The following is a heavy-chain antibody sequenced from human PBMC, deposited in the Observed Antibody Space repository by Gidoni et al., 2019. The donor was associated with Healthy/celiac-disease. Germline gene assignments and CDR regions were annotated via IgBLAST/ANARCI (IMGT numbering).Heavy chain of an antibody. CDR2: IYPGDSDT. CDR1: GYSFTSYW. D-gene: IGHD2-2*01. V-gene: IGHV5-51*01. J-gene: IGHJ4*02. CDR3: ARPYCSSTSCYDGFLDY. Sequence: EVQLVQSGAEVKKPGESLKISCKGSGYSFTSYWLGWVRQMPGKGLEWMGIIYPGDSDTRYSPSFQGQVTISADKSISTAYLQWSSLKASDTAMYYCARPYCSSTSCYDGFLDYWGQGTLVTVSS.